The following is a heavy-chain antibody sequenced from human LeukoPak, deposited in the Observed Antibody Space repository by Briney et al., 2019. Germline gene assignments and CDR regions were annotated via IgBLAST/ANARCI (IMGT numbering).Heavy chain of an antibody. CDR2: MNPNSGNT. V-gene: IGHV1-8*02. Sequence: GASVKVSCKASGYTFTSYGISWVRQATGQGLEWMGWMNPNSGNTGYAQKFQGRVTMTRNTSISTAYMELSSLRSEDTAVYYCARGIMVRGVIITSRWFDPWGQGTLVTVSS. J-gene: IGHJ5*02. CDR1: GYTFTSYG. CDR3: ARGIMVRGVIITSRWFDP. D-gene: IGHD3-10*01.